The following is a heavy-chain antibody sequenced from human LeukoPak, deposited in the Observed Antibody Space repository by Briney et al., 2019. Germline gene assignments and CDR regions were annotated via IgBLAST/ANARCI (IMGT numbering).Heavy chain of an antibody. J-gene: IGHJ6*02. V-gene: IGHV3-13*01. CDR3: ARASILTGLHGMDV. CDR2: IGTAGDT. Sequence: WGSLRLSCAASGFTFSSYDMHWVRQATGKGLEWVSAIGTAGDTYYPGYVKGRFTISRENAKNSLYLQMNSLRGGDTAVYYCARASILTGLHGMDVWGQGTTVTVSS. D-gene: IGHD3-9*01. CDR1: GFTFSSYD.